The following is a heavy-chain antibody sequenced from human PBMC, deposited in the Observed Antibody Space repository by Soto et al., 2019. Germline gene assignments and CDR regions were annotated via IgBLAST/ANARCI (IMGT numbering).Heavy chain of an antibody. V-gene: IGHV3-48*02. CDR3: AREYSSSWDEVRYFDY. CDR2: ISSSSSTI. CDR1: GFTFSSYS. Sequence: GWSLRLSCAATGFTFSSYSMNWVRQAPGKGLEWVSYISSSSSTIYYADSVKGRFTISRDNAKNSLYLQMNSLRDEDTAVYYCAREYSSSWDEVRYFDYWGQGTLVNVSS. D-gene: IGHD6-13*01. J-gene: IGHJ4*02.